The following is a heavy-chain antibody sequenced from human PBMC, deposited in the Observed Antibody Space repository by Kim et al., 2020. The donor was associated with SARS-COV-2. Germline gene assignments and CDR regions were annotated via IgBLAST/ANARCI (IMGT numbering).Heavy chain of an antibody. Sequence: QGRVTITADESTSTAYMELSSLRSEDTAVYYCARDPDYYDSSCYSFWFDPWGQGTLVTVSS. D-gene: IGHD3-22*01. V-gene: IGHV1-69*01. CDR3: ARDPDYYDSSCYSFWFDP. J-gene: IGHJ5*02.